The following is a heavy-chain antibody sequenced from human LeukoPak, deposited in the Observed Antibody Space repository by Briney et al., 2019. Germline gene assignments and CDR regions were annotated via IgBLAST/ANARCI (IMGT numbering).Heavy chain of an antibody. V-gene: IGHV3-21*01. Sequence: PGGFLRLSCAASGFTFSTYSGNWIRQAPGKGLEWVSSISDDSNYIFYADSVKGRFTISRDNAKNSLYLQMNSLTAEDSAVYYCASRRGSNRPFDYWGQGTLVTVSS. CDR1: GFTFSTYS. CDR3: ASRRGSNRPFDY. CDR2: ISDDSNYI. J-gene: IGHJ4*02. D-gene: IGHD1-26*01.